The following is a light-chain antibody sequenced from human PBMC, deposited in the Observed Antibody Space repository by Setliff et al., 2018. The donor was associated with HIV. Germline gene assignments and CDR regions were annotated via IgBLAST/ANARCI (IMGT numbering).Light chain of an antibody. CDR2: DIV. CDR1: GSDVATSKY. J-gene: IGLJ1*01. V-gene: IGLV2-14*03. Sequence: QSVLTQPASVSGSPGQSITTSCTGTGSDVATSKYVSWYQQHPGKAPKLIIYDIVTRPSGVSNRFSGSKSGGTASLTISGLQAEDEADYYCSIHRSRGYVFGSGTKVT. CDR3: SIHRSRGYV.